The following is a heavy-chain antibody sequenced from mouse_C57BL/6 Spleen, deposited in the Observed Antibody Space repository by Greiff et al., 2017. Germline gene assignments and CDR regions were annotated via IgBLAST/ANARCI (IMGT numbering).Heavy chain of an antibody. CDR3: ARHGDYGSIFRYAMDY. D-gene: IGHD1-1*01. CDR1: GFSLTSYG. V-gene: IGHV2-6-1*01. J-gene: IGHJ4*01. Sequence: QVQLKESGPGLVAPAQSLSITCTVSGFSLTSYGVHWVRQTPGKGLEWLVVIWSDGSTTYNTAHKSRLSISKDKSKSQVFLKMNSHQTDDTAMYYCARHGDYGSIFRYAMDYWGQGTSVTVSS. CDR2: IWSDGST.